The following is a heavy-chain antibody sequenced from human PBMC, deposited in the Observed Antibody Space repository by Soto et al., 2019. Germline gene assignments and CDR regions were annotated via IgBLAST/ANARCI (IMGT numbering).Heavy chain of an antibody. CDR2: ISGSGGST. V-gene: IGHV3-23*01. J-gene: IGHJ5*02. CDR1: GFTFSIYA. CDR3: AKGPQYFDRRGGSNWFDP. Sequence: EVRLLESGGGLVQPGGSMRLSFVASGFTFSIYAMTWVRQAPGKGLEGVSFISGSGGSTYYADSVKGRFTISRDNSKNTLCLQMNTLRADDTAIYYCAKGPQYFDRRGGSNWFDPWGQGTLVTVSS. D-gene: IGHD3-9*01.